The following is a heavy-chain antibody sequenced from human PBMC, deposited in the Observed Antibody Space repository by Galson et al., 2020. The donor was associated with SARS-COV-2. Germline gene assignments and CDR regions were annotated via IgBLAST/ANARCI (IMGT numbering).Heavy chain of an antibody. Sequence: GGSLRLSCAASGFTFSSYGMHWVRQAPGKGLEWVAVIWSDGSNKYYADSVKGRFTISRDNSKNTLYLQMNSLRAEDTAVYYCAKDFGVGEVGDYWGQGTLVTVSS. CDR1: GFTFSSYG. V-gene: IGHV3-33*06. CDR2: IWSDGSNK. CDR3: AKDFGVGEVGDY. D-gene: IGHD3-3*01. J-gene: IGHJ4*02.